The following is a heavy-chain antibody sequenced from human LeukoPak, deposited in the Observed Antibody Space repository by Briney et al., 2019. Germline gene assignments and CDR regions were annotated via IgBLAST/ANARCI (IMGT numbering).Heavy chain of an antibody. CDR3: ARDNFSGGSTYHTGAFDI. CDR2: ISYSGTT. Sequence: SDTLSLTCTVSGGSFNSYFWNWIRQPPGKGLEWIGYISYSGTTNYNPSLKSRVTITVDTSKNQVYLKLNSVTAADTAVYYCARDNFSGGSTYHTGAFDIWGQGTMVTVSS. J-gene: IGHJ3*02. CDR1: GGSFNSYF. V-gene: IGHV4-59*01. D-gene: IGHD2-15*01.